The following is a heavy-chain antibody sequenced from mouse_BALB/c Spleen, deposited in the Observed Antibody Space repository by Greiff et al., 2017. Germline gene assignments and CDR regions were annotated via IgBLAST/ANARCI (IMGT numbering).Heavy chain of an antibody. V-gene: IGHV2-4-1*01. Sequence: VQRVESGPGLVQPSQSLSITCTVSGFSLTSYGVHWVRQSPGKGLEWLGVIWSGGSTDYNAAFISRLSISKDNSKSQVFFKMNSLQADDTAIYYCARKDYEDYYAMDYWGQGTSVTVSS. J-gene: IGHJ4*01. CDR1: GFSLTSYG. CDR3: ARKDYEDYYAMDY. CDR2: IWSGGST. D-gene: IGHD2-4*01.